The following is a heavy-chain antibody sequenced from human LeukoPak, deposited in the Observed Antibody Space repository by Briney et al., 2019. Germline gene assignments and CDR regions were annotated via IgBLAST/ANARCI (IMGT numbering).Heavy chain of an antibody. CDR3: AAQKRYYYDSSGYYGSAFDI. CDR2: IYYSGST. Sequence: SETLSLTCTVSGGSISSYYWSWIRQPPGKGLEWIGYIYYSGSTNYNPSLKSRVTISVDTSKNQFSLKLSSVTAADTAVYYCAAQKRYYYDSSGYYGSAFDIWGQGTMVTVSS. D-gene: IGHD3-22*01. J-gene: IGHJ3*02. V-gene: IGHV4-59*01. CDR1: GGSISSYY.